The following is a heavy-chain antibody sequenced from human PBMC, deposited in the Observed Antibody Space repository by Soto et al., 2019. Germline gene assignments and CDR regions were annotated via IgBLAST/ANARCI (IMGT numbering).Heavy chain of an antibody. CDR3: ARANTAKGLYYSYYGMDV. CDR2: IYSGGST. D-gene: IGHD5-18*01. V-gene: IGHV3-53*01. J-gene: IGHJ6*02. Sequence: GGSLRLSCAASGFTVSSNYMSWVRQAPGKGLEWVSVIYSGGSTYYADSVKGRFTISRDNSKNTLYLQMNSLRAEDTAVYYCARANTAKGLYYSYYGMDVWGQGTTVTVSS. CDR1: GFTVSSNY.